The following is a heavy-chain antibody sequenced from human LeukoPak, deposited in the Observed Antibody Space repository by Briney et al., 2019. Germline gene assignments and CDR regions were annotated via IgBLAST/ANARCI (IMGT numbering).Heavy chain of an antibody. CDR3: ATRNYYDSTGYYNY. J-gene: IGHJ4*02. Sequence: PSDTLSLTCAVSGGSISTDNWWTWVRQPPGKGLEWIGEVYHRGSTNYNPSLKSRVTISVDKSKNQFSLKLTSVTAADTALYYCATRNYYDSTGYYNYWGQGTLVTVSS. CDR1: GGSISTDNW. CDR2: VYHRGST. D-gene: IGHD3-22*01. V-gene: IGHV4-4*02.